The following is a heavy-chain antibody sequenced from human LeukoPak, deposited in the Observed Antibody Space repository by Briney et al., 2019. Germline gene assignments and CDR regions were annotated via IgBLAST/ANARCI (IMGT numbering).Heavy chain of an antibody. D-gene: IGHD3-16*01. J-gene: IGHJ4*02. Sequence: SETLSLTCTVSGDSISRYHWSWIRQPPGKGLEWIGYVSYSGSTTYNSSLKSRVTIAVDTSKNQFSLKLSSVTAADTAVYYCARVGPGDQTWGSYYCDHWGQGTLVTVSA. CDR3: ARVGPGDQTWGSYYCDH. CDR2: VSYSGST. V-gene: IGHV4-59*13. CDR1: GDSISRYH.